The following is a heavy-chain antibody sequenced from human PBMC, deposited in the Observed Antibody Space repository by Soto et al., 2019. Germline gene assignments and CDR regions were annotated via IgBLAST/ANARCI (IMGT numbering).Heavy chain of an antibody. D-gene: IGHD2-2*01. Sequence: PSETLSLTCGVSGDSISSTNWWHWVRQPPGKGLEWIGEMHHSGTTNYNPSLKSRVAISVDKSKNQFSLKLNSVTAADTAVYYCARVRQYCSATSCYLDPWGQGTLVTVSS. J-gene: IGHJ5*02. V-gene: IGHV4-4*02. CDR2: MHHSGTT. CDR3: ARVRQYCSATSCYLDP. CDR1: GDSISSTNW.